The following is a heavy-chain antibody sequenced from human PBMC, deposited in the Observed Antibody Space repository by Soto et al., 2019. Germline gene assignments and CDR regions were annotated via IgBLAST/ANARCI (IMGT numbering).Heavy chain of an antibody. D-gene: IGHD3-10*01. V-gene: IGHV3-33*01. J-gene: IGHJ1*01. Sequence: GGSLRLSCAASGFTFSSYGMHWVRQAPGKGLEWVAVIWYDGSNKYYADSVKGRFTISRDNSKNTLYLQMNSLRAEDTAVYYCARDSVPQRAVYFQHWGQGTLVTVSS. CDR3: ARDSVPQRAVYFQH. CDR1: GFTFSSYG. CDR2: IWYDGSNK.